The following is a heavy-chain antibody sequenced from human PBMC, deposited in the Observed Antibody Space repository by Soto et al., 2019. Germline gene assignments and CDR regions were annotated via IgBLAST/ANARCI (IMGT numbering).Heavy chain of an antibody. V-gene: IGHV3-48*02. Sequence: VGSLRLSCAASGFTFNRYSMNWVRQAPGKGLEWVSYISSSSSAIYYTDSVKGRFTISRDNAKNSLYLQMNSLRDEDTAVYYCARTDDRSGHYYDAFDIWGQGTMVTVSS. D-gene: IGHD3-22*01. CDR3: ARTDDRSGHYYDAFDI. CDR2: ISSSSSAI. CDR1: GFTFNRYS. J-gene: IGHJ3*02.